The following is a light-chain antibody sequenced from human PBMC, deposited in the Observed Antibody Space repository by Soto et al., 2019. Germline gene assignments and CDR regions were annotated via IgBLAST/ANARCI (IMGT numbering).Light chain of an antibody. CDR3: EQYHYWPPIT. CDR1: QSVSIN. J-gene: IGKJ5*01. V-gene: IGKV3-15*01. CDR2: GAS. Sequence: EIVMSQSAATLSLSPGERATLSCRASQSVSINLAWYQQKPGQPPSLLIFGASTRAAGVPARFSGSGSGTEFTLTISSLQSEDFAVYYCEQYHYWPPITFGQGTRLEI.